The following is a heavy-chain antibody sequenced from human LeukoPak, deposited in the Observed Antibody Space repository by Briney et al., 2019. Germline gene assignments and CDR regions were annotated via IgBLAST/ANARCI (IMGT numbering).Heavy chain of an antibody. CDR2: INTNTGNP. Sequence: GASVKVSCKASGYTFTGYYMHWIRQAPGHGLEWMAWINTNTGNPTYAQGFTGRFVFSLDTSVSTAYLQISSLKAEDTAVYYCARSNGELTRSYFDYWGQGTLVTVSS. CDR3: ARSNGELTRSYFDY. V-gene: IGHV7-4-1*02. D-gene: IGHD3-10*01. J-gene: IGHJ4*02. CDR1: GYTFTGYY.